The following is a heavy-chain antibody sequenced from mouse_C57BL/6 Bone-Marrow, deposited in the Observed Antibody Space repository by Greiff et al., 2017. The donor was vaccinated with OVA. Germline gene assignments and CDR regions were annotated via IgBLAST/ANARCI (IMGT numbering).Heavy chain of an antibody. CDR3: ARIASRLIYYDYDGGFDY. CDR1: GFSLSTFGMG. Sequence: QVQLKVSGPGILQPSQTLSLTCSFSGFSLSTFGMGVGWIRQPSGKGLEWLAHIWWDDDKYYNPALKSRLTISKDTSKNHVFLKIANVDTADTATYYCARIASRLIYYDYDGGFDYWGQGTTLTVSS. V-gene: IGHV8-8*01. D-gene: IGHD2-4*01. J-gene: IGHJ2*01. CDR2: IWWDDDK.